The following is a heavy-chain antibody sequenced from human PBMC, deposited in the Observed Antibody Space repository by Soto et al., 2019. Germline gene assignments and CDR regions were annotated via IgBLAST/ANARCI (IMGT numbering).Heavy chain of an antibody. CDR3: ASDKDREQLGGDYYYGLDV. CDR2: IIPIFRRP. CDR1: GDTFSSFA. Sequence: QVHLVQSGAEVKKPGSSVKVSCKASGDTFSSFAISWVRQAPGQGREWMRGIIPIFRRPKYGQKFQGRVTITADEPKSKAYVEVNSLRSKDKAGYYSASDKDREQLGGDYYYGLDVWGQGTTVIVSS. D-gene: IGHD1-1*01. V-gene: IGHV1-69*12. J-gene: IGHJ6*02.